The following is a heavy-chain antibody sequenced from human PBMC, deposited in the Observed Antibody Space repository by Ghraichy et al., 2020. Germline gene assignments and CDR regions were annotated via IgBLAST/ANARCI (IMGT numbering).Heavy chain of an antibody. D-gene: IGHD1-26*01. J-gene: IGHJ3*02. CDR1: GFTFDDYT. CDR3: SRDLLGATLDAFEI. Sequence: GGSLRLSCTTSGFTFDDYTMNWFRQAPGKGLEWVGCIRSKAYGGATQYAASVKGRFTISRDDSKSIAYLQMNSLRTEDTAVYYCSRDLLGATLDAFEIWGQGTMVTVSS. V-gene: IGHV3-49*03. CDR2: IRSKAYGGAT.